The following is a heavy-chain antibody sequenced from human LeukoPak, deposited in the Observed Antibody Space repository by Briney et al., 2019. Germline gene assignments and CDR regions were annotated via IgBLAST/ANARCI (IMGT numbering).Heavy chain of an antibody. Sequence: PSETLSLTCTVSGGSISSSSYYWGWIRQPPGKGLEWIGSIYYSGSTYYNPSLKSRVTISVATSKNQFSLKLSSVTAADTAVYYCGSGTAMVTGLAFDIWGQGTMVTVSS. CDR1: GGSISSSSYY. CDR2: IYYSGST. D-gene: IGHD5-18*01. CDR3: GSGTAMVTGLAFDI. V-gene: IGHV4-39*01. J-gene: IGHJ3*02.